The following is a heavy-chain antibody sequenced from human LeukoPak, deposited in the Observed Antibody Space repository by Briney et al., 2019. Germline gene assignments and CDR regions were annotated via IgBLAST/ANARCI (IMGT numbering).Heavy chain of an antibody. CDR1: GYTFTSYG. CDR2: ISAYNGNT. CDR3: ARAYWDYYDSSGHQGLAFDI. Sequence: GAVKVSCRASGYTFTSYGMSWVRQAPGQGVEGMGWISAYNGNTNYAQNLQGRVTLPPHTSTSTASMELRSLTSDDTAVYYCARAYWDYYDSSGHQGLAFDIWGQGTMVTVSS. J-gene: IGHJ3*02. V-gene: IGHV1-18*01. D-gene: IGHD3-22*01.